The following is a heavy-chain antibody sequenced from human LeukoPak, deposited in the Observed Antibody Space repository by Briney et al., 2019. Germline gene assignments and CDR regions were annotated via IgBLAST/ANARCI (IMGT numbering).Heavy chain of an antibody. CDR1: GFTFSSYG. J-gene: IGHJ4*02. CDR3: ARERSGYYYLDY. D-gene: IGHD3-22*01. CDR2: IWYDGSNK. Sequence: PGRSLRPSCAASGFTFSSYGMHWVRQAPGKGLEWVAVIWYDGSNKYYADSVKGRFTISRDNSKNTLYLQMNSLRAEDTAVYYCARERSGYYYLDYWGQGTLVTVSS. V-gene: IGHV3-33*01.